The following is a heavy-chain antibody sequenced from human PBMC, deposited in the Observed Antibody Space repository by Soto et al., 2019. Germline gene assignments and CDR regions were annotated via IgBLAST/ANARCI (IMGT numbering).Heavy chain of an antibody. J-gene: IGHJ3*02. CDR3: AKDELRFNRAFDI. CDR2: ISWNSGSI. V-gene: IGHV3-9*01. Sequence: GGSLRLSCAASGFTFDDYAMHWVRQAPGKGLEWVSGISWNSGSIGYADSVKGRFTISRDNAKNSLYLQMNSLRAEDTALYYCAKDELRFNRAFDIWGQGTMVTVS. CDR1: GFTFDDYA. D-gene: IGHD5-12*01.